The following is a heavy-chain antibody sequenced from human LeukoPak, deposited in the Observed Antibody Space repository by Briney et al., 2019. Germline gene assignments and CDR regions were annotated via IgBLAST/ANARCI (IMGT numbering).Heavy chain of an antibody. CDR1: GYTFTSYY. V-gene: IGHV1-46*01. J-gene: IGHJ3*02. Sequence: ASVKVSCKASGYTFTSYYMHWVRQAPGQGLERMGIINPSGGSTSYAQKFQGRVTMTRDTSTSTVYMELSSLRSEDTAVYYCAMDSGYDFAFDIWGQGTMVTVSS. CDR2: INPSGGST. D-gene: IGHD5-12*01. CDR3: AMDSGYDFAFDI.